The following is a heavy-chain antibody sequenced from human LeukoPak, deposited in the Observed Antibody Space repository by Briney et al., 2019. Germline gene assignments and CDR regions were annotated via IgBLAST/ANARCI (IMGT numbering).Heavy chain of an antibody. Sequence: GGSLRLSCAASGFTFSRYWMSWVRQAPGKGLEWVANIKQDGSEKSYVDSVKGRFTISRDNAKNSLYLQMNSLRAEDTAVYFCARDSDRVRDCWGQGTLVTVSS. J-gene: IGHJ4*02. CDR1: GFTFSRYW. V-gene: IGHV3-7*01. CDR2: IKQDGSEK. CDR3: ARDSDRVRDC. D-gene: IGHD3-10*01.